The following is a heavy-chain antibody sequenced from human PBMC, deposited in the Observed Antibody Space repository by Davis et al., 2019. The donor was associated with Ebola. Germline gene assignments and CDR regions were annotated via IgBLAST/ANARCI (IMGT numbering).Heavy chain of an antibody. J-gene: IGHJ5*02. Sequence: ASVKVSCKASGYTFNIYHVHWVRQAPGQGLEWMGIINLSGDSTSYAQTFQGRLNVTRDTSTSTVYMELTSLTSDDTAVYYCAGDYGGQVNWFDPWGQGTLVTVSS. V-gene: IGHV1-46*02. D-gene: IGHD4-23*01. CDR2: INLSGDST. CDR3: AGDYGGQVNWFDP. CDR1: GYTFNIYH.